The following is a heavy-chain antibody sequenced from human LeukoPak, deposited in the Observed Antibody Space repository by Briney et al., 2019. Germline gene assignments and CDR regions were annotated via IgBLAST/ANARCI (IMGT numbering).Heavy chain of an antibody. CDR3: ARGLFMTGPLG. CDR1: GFTFSSFG. J-gene: IGHJ4*02. Sequence: GGSLRLSCAASGFTFSSFGMNWVRQAPGKGLEWVSYISSSSSTIYYADSVKGRFTISRDNAKNSLYLQMNSLRAEDTALYHCARGLFMTGPLGWGQGTLVTVSS. CDR2: ISSSSSTI. D-gene: IGHD3-9*01. V-gene: IGHV3-48*04.